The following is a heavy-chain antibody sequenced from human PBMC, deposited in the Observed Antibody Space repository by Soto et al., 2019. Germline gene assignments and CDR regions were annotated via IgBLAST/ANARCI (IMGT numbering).Heavy chain of an antibody. CDR3: ARSQGSSTSLELYYYYYYGMDV. V-gene: IGHV1-69*01. D-gene: IGHD2-2*01. CDR2: IIPISGTA. CDR1: GGTFSSYA. J-gene: IGHJ6*02. Sequence: QVQLVQSGAEVKKPGSSVKVSCKASGGTFSSYAISWVRQAPGQGLEWMGGIIPISGTANYAQKFQGRVTITADESTSTVDMELSSLRSEDTAVYFCARSQGSSTSLELYYYYYYGMDVWGQGTTVTVSS.